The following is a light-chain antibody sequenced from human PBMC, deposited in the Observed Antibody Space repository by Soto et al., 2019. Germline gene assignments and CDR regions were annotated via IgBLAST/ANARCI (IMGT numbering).Light chain of an antibody. CDR2: DAS. CDR3: QQCNPPFT. Sequence: DIPMTQSPSTLSASVGDRVAITCRASQNIGSRLVWNQQKPDEAPKLLIYDASSLESGVPLRFGGSGSGTDFTLIISCLQPDDFATYYCQQCNPPFTFGGGTKVEIK. V-gene: IGKV1-5*01. CDR1: QNIGSR. J-gene: IGKJ4*01.